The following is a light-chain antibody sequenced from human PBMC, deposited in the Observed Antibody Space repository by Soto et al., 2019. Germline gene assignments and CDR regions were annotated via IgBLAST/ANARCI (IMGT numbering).Light chain of an antibody. CDR3: AAWDDSLNGHV. CDR2: TTD. J-gene: IGLJ1*01. CDR1: SSNIGSYT. Sequence: QSVLAQPPSASGTPGQRVTISCSGSSSNIGSYTVHWFQQLPGAAPKPLIYTTDQRPSGVPDRFSGSKSGTSASLAISGFQSEDEADYYCAAWDDSLNGHVFGSGTKVTVL. V-gene: IGLV1-44*01.